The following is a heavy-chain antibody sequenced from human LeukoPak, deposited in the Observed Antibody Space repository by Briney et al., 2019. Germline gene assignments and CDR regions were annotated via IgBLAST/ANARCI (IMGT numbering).Heavy chain of an antibody. V-gene: IGHV4-59*12. CDR3: ARVGDDYSNYHFDY. J-gene: IGHJ4*02. CDR1: GGSISSYY. Sequence: SETLSLTCTVSGGSISSYYWSWIRQPPGKGLEWIGYIYYSGSTNYNPSLKSRVTISVDTSKNQFSLKLSSVTAADTAVYYCARVGDDYSNYHFDYWGQGTLVTVSS. CDR2: IYYSGST. D-gene: IGHD4-11*01.